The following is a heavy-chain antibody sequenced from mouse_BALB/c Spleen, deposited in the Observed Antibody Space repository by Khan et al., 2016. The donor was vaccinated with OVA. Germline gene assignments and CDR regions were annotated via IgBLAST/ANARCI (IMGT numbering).Heavy chain of an antibody. CDR2: IGPGSGST. J-gene: IGHJ4*01. D-gene: IGHD1-1*01. CDR1: GYTFTSYW. CDR3: TRENSYGKTCCGMDY. V-gene: IGHV1S41*01. Sequence: DLVKPGASVKLSCTVSGYTFTSYWINWIKQRPGQGLEWIGRIGPGSGSTYYNAMFKGKATLTADTSSNPAYLQLSSLSSEDSAVYFCTRENSYGKTCCGMDYWGQGTTVTVSS.